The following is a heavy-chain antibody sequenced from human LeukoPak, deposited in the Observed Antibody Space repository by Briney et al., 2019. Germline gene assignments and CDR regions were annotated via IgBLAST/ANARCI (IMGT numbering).Heavy chain of an antibody. D-gene: IGHD4-17*01. J-gene: IGHJ4*02. CDR1: GFTFSSYW. CDR2: INSDGSST. CDR3: AKPILPRDYGLDY. Sequence: PGGSLRLSCAASGFTFSSYWMHWVRQAPGKGLVWVSRINSDGSSTSYADSVKGRFTISRDNAKNTLYLQMNSLRPEDTAVYYCAKPILPRDYGLDYWGQGTLVTVSS. V-gene: IGHV3-74*01.